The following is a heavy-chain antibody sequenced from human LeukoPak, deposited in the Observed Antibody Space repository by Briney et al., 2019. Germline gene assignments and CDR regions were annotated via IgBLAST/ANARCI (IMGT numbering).Heavy chain of an antibody. Sequence: SETLSLTCAVSGGSIHRSNWWSRARQPPGKGLERLGEIYHRGSTHYNPPLKSIVTISVEKSKNQFSLKLSSVTAADAAVYYCALLGQQLDYWGQGTLVTGSS. J-gene: IGHJ4*02. CDR1: GGSIHRSNW. CDR2: IYHRGST. CDR3: ALLGQQLDY. V-gene: IGHV4-4*02. D-gene: IGHD6-13*01.